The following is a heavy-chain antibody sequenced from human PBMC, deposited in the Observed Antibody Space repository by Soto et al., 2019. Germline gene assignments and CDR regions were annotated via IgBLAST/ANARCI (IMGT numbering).Heavy chain of an antibody. Sequence: QVHLVQSGAEVKKPGASVKVSCQGSGYAFTTYGITWVRQAPGQGLERMGWISAHNGNTNYAQKLQGRVTVTRDTSTSTAHMELRSLRYDDTAVYYCAGGRYGHYWGQGALVTVSS. D-gene: IGHD1-1*01. CDR2: ISAHNGNT. CDR3: AGGRYGHY. CDR1: GYAFTTYG. V-gene: IGHV1-18*01. J-gene: IGHJ4*02.